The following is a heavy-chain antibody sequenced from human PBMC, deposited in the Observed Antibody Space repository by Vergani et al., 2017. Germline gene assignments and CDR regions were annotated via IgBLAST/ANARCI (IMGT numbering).Heavy chain of an antibody. J-gene: IGHJ2*01. CDR3: GRGPRGYCSSTSCYKAGVYCYFDL. V-gene: IGHV4-59*01. CDR2: IYYSGST. CDR1: GGSISSYY. Sequence: QVQLQESGPGLVKPSETLSLTCTVSGGSISSYYWSWIRQPPGKGLEWIGYIYYSGSTNYNPSLKSRVTISVDTSKNQFSLKLRSVTAADTAVYYCGRGPRGYCSSTSCYKAGVYCYFDLWGRGTLVTVSS. D-gene: IGHD2-2*02.